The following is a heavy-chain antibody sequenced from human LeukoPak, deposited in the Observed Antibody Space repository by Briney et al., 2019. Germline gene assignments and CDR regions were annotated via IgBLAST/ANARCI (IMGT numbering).Heavy chain of an antibody. D-gene: IGHD5-18*01. CDR3: AKPYSYGSGYFDY. V-gene: IGHV3-30*18. CDR2: ISYDGSNK. CDR1: GFTFSSCG. Sequence: PGGSLRLSCAASGFTFSSCGMHWVRQAPGKGLEWVAVISYDGSNKYYADSVKGRFTISRDNSKNTLYLQMNSLRAEDTAVYYCAKPYSYGSGYFDYWGQGTLVTVSS. J-gene: IGHJ4*02.